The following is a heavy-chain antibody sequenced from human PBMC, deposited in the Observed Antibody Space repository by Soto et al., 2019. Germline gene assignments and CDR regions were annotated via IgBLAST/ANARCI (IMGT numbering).Heavy chain of an antibody. J-gene: IGHJ6*02. CDR1: GFTVSSNY. V-gene: IGHV3-53*01. Sequence: EVQLVESGGGLIQPGGSLRLSSAASGFTVSSNYMSWVRLAPGKGLEWVSVIYSGGSTYYADSVKGRFTISRDNSKNTLYLQMNSLRAEDTAVYFCARDGARWNRGLYGMDVWGQGTTVTVSS. CDR2: IYSGGST. CDR3: ARDGARWNRGLYGMDV. D-gene: IGHD1-1*01.